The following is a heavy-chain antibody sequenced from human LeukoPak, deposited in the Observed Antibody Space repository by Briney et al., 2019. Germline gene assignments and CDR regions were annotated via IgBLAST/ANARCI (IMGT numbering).Heavy chain of an antibody. V-gene: IGHV1-24*01. J-gene: IGHJ4*02. D-gene: IGHD4-23*01. Sequence: ASVKVSCKVSGYTLTELSMHWVRQAPGKGLEWMGGFDPEDGETIYAQKFQGRVTMTEDTSTDTAYMELSSLRSDDTAVYYCARAPSTVVIPYYFDYWGQGTLVTVSS. CDR1: GYTLTELS. CDR3: ARAPSTVVIPYYFDY. CDR2: FDPEDGET.